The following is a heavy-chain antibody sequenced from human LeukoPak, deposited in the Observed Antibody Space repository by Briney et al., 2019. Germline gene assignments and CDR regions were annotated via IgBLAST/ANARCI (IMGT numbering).Heavy chain of an antibody. CDR3: ARDLSTIFRGGDY. J-gene: IGHJ4*02. CDR2: ISSSSSTI. D-gene: IGHD3-9*01. Sequence: GGSLRLSCAASGFTFSSYAMSWVRQAPGKGLEWVSYISSSSSTIYYADSVKGRFTISRDNAKNSLYLQMNSLRAEDTAVYYCARDLSTIFRGGDYWGQGTLVTVSS. V-gene: IGHV3-48*01. CDR1: GFTFSSYA.